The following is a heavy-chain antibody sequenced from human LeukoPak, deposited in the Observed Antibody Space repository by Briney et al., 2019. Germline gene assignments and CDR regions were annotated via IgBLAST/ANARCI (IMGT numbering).Heavy chain of an antibody. CDR2: ISWNSGSI. J-gene: IGHJ3*02. D-gene: IGHD3-22*01. V-gene: IGHV3-9*01. CDR3: ARESDTDAFDI. Sequence: GGSLRLSCAASGFTFDDYAMHWVRQAPGKGLEWVSGISWNSGSIGYADSVKGRFTISRDNAKNSLYLQMNSLRAEDTAVYYCARESDTDAFDIWGQGTMVTVSS. CDR1: GFTFDDYA.